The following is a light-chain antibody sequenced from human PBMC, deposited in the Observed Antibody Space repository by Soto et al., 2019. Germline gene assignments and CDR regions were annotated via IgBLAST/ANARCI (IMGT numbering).Light chain of an antibody. CDR1: QSVSSY. CDR2: DAS. CDR3: QQRSNLIT. V-gene: IGKV3-11*01. Sequence: EIVLTQSPATLSLSPGERATLSCRASQSVSSYLAWYQQKPGQAPRLLIYDASNRAPGIPARFSGTGSGTDFTLTISSLEPEDFAVYYCQQRSNLITFGQGTRLEMK. J-gene: IGKJ5*01.